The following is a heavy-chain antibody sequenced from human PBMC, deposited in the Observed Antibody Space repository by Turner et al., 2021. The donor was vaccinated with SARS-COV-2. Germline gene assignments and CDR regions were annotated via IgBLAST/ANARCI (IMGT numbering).Heavy chain of an antibody. CDR3: ARDHYYDSSGYTLDAFDI. CDR1: GFTFSNYA. CDR2: IWYDGSNK. J-gene: IGHJ3*02. D-gene: IGHD3-22*01. V-gene: IGHV3-33*08. Sequence: QVQLVESGGGVVQPGRSLRLSCAASGFTFSNYAMHWVRQAPGKGLEWVAVIWYDGSNKYYADSVKGRFTISRDNSKNTLYLQMNSLRAEDTAVYYCARDHYYDSSGYTLDAFDIWGQGTMVTISS.